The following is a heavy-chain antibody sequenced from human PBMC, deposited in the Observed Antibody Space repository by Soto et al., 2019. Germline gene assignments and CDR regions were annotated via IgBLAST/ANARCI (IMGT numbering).Heavy chain of an antibody. Sequence: QPGGSLRLSCAASGFTFSSHGMHWVRQAPGKGLEWVAVISYDGSNKYYADSVKGRFTISRDNSKNTLYLQMNSLRAEDTAVYYCAKDLSSSWEDNWFDPWGQGTLVTVSS. CDR2: ISYDGSNK. J-gene: IGHJ5*02. V-gene: IGHV3-30*18. D-gene: IGHD6-13*01. CDR1: GFTFSSHG. CDR3: AKDLSSSWEDNWFDP.